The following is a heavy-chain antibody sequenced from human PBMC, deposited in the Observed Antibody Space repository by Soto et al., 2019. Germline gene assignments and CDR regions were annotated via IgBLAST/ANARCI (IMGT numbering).Heavy chain of an antibody. CDR2: INPNSGGT. J-gene: IGHJ4*02. CDR1: GYTFTGYY. Sequence: ASVKVSCKASGYTFTGYYMHWVRQAPGQGLEWMGWINPNSGGTNYAQKFQGWVTMTRDTSIGTAYMELSRLRSDDTAVYYCARSWGVFNVPFDYWGQGTLVTVSS. CDR3: ARSWGVFNVPFDY. V-gene: IGHV1-2*04. D-gene: IGHD3-10*02.